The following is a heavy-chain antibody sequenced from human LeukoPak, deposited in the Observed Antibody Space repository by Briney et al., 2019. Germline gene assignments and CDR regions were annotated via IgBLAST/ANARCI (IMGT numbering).Heavy chain of an antibody. Sequence: GGSLRLSCAASGFTFSSYSMNWVRQAPGKGLEWVSYISSSSSTIYYADSVKGRFTISRDNAKNSLYLQMNSLRAEDTAVYYCARRVVVAANHGAFDIWGQGTMVTVSS. J-gene: IGHJ3*02. CDR3: ARRVVVAANHGAFDI. CDR1: GFTFSSYS. D-gene: IGHD2-15*01. V-gene: IGHV3-48*04. CDR2: ISSSSSTI.